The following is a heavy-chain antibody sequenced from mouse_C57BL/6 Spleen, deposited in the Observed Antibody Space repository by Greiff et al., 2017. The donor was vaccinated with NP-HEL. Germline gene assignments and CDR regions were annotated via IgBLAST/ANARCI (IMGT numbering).Heavy chain of an antibody. D-gene: IGHD3-2*02. J-gene: IGHJ2*01. V-gene: IGHV3-6*01. CDR2: ISYDGSN. CDR1: GYSITSGYY. Sequence: EVKLEESGPGLVKPSQSLSLTCSVTGYSITSGYYWNWIRQVPGNKLEWMGYISYDGSNNYNPSLKNRIPITRDTSKNQFFLKLNSVTTEDTATYYCARGGTAQAYYFDYWGQGTTLTVSS. CDR3: ARGGTAQAYYFDY.